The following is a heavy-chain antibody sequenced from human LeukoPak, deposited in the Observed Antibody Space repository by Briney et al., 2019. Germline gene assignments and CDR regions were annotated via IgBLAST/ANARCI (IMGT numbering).Heavy chain of an antibody. D-gene: IGHD3-10*01. J-gene: IGHJ4*02. V-gene: IGHV3-48*02. CDR3: ARDHFTMVRGADAVFWD. Sequence: GGSLRLFCAASGFTFSSYAIHWVRQAPGKGLEWVSYISSSSSTIYYADSVKGRFTISRDNAKNSLYLQMNNLRDEDTAVYYCARDHFTMVRGADAVFWDWGQGTLVTVSS. CDR2: ISSSSSTI. CDR1: GFTFSSYA.